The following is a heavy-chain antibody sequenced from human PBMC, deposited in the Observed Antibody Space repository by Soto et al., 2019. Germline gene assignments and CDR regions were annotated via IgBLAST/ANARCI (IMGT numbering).Heavy chain of an antibody. J-gene: IGHJ6*02. D-gene: IGHD5-18*01. CDR2: IYYSGST. CDR1: GVSISSSSYY. Sequence: SETLSLTCAVSGVSISSSSYYWGWIRQPPGKGLEWIGSIYYSGSTYYNPSLKSRVTISVDTSKNQFSLKLSSVTAADTAVYYCACIFSGGYGYGFYYYGMDVWGQGTTVTVSS. V-gene: IGHV4-39*01. CDR3: ACIFSGGYGYGFYYYGMDV.